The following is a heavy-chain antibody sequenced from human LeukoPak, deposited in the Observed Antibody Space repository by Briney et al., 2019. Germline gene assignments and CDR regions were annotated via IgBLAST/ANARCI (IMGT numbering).Heavy chain of an antibody. Sequence: VASVKVSCKVSGYTLTELSMHWVRQAPGKGLEWMGGFDPENGETIYAQKFQGRLTMTEDTSTDTAYTELSRLRSEDTAVYYCATVRPLSRIVVVIFDYWGQGTQVTVSS. D-gene: IGHD3-22*01. CDR2: FDPENGET. V-gene: IGHV1-24*01. CDR1: GYTLTELS. CDR3: ATVRPLSRIVVVIFDY. J-gene: IGHJ4*02.